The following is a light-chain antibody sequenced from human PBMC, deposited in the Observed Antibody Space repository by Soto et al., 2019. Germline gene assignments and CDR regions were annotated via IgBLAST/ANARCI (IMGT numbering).Light chain of an antibody. J-gene: IGLJ1*01. Sequence: SQAGSGVGLAGQPITISCTGTSSDFGSYNLVSWYQQHPGKAPKLMIYEVSKRPSGVSNRFSGSKSGNTASLTISGLQAEDEADYYCCSYAGSSTLYVFGTGTKVTVL. CDR2: EVS. V-gene: IGLV2-23*02. CDR1: SSDFGSYNL. CDR3: CSYAGSSTLYV.